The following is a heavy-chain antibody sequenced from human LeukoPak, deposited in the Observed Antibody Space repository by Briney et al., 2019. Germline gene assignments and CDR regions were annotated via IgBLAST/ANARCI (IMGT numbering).Heavy chain of an antibody. Sequence: SVKVSCKASGYTFTSYYMHWVRQAPGQGLEWMGRIIPILGIANYAQKFQGRVTITADKSTSTAYMELSSLRSEDTAVYYCARSDYYDILTGYYMGNYYFDYWGQGTLVTVSS. J-gene: IGHJ4*02. CDR2: IIPILGIA. CDR3: ARSDYYDILTGYYMGNYYFDY. CDR1: GYTFTSYY. D-gene: IGHD3-9*01. V-gene: IGHV1-69*02.